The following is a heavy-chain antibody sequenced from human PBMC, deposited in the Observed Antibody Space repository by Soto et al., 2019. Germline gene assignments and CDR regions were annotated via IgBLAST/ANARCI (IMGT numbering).Heavy chain of an antibody. V-gene: IGHV4-59*01. CDR1: GGSISSYY. CDR2: IYYSGST. D-gene: IGHD6-13*01. Sequence: SETLSLTCTVSGGSISSYYWSWIRQPPGKGLEWIGYIYYSGSTNYNPSLKSRVTISVDTSKNQFSLKLSSVTAADTAVYYCARVAYSSSWFFDYWGQGTLVTVSS. CDR3: ARVAYSSSWFFDY. J-gene: IGHJ4*02.